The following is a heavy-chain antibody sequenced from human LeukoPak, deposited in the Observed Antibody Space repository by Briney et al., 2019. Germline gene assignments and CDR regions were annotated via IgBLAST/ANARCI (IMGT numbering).Heavy chain of an antibody. CDR1: GYTFTSYR. CDR2: IDPSGETT. V-gene: IGHV1-46*01. CDR3: ARGWDLGDYLDY. Sequence: ASVKVSCKASGYTFTSYRLHWVRQAPGQGLEWMGIIDPSGETTSYAQNFQGSVTMTRDTSTSTVYMELSSLRSEDTAVYYCARGWDLGDYLDYWGQGTLVTVSS. J-gene: IGHJ4*02. D-gene: IGHD1-26*01.